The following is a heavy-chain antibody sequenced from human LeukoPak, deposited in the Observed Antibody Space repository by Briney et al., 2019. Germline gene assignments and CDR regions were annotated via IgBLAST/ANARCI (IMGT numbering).Heavy chain of an antibody. CDR2: IYSGGST. CDR1: GFTFSSNY. D-gene: IGHD3-22*01. Sequence: SAGSLRLSCAAYGFTFSSNYMSWVRQAPGKGLEWGSVIYSGGSTYYTDSVKGRFTISRDNSKNTLYLQINSLSADATSVYYCPRGLDYDSSGYYGLLYYFDYWGQGTLVTVSS. J-gene: IGHJ4*02. V-gene: IGHV3-53*01. CDR3: PRGLDYDSSGYYGLLYYFDY.